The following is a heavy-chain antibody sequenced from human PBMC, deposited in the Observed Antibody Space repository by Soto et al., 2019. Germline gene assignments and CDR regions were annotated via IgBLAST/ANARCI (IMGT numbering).Heavy chain of an antibody. D-gene: IGHD1-26*01. J-gene: IGHJ4*02. Sequence: PSETLSLTCTVSGASITFGGYSWSWIRQTPGKGLEWIGYINHLETTFYNPSFESRLTLSIDRAKNQFSLKLHSMSAADRAVYFCARGGGSDPFDYWGKGILVTVSS. V-gene: IGHV4-30-2*01. CDR2: INHLETT. CDR1: GASITFGGYS. CDR3: ARGGGSDPFDY.